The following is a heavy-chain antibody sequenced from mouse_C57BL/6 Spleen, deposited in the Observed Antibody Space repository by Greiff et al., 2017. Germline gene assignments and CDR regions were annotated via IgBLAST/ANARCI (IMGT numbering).Heavy chain of an antibody. CDR3: TREGYYYGSSYGY. V-gene: IGHV1-15*01. CDR1: GYTFTDYE. D-gene: IGHD1-1*01. J-gene: IGHJ2*01. Sequence: QVQLKQSGAELVRPGASVTLSCKASGYTFTDYEMHWVKQTPVHGLEWIGAIDPETGGTAYNQKFKGKAILTADKSSSTAYMELRSLTSEDSAVYYCTREGYYYGSSYGYWGQGTTLTVSS. CDR2: IDPETGGT.